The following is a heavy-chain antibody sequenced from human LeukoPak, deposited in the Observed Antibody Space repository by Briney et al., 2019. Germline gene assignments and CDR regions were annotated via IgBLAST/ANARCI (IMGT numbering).Heavy chain of an antibody. CDR3: ASGDYSSGNPTIDT. CDR1: GFTFSRYA. V-gene: IGHV3-21*06. CDR2: IGASGSYM. Sequence: GGSLRLSCAASGFTFSRYAMKWVRQAPGKGLEWVSCIGASGSYMYYADSVKGRFTISRDNAKNSMYLQMNSLRAEDAAVYYCASGDYSSGNPTIDTWGQGTLVTVSS. D-gene: IGHD3-10*01. J-gene: IGHJ5*02.